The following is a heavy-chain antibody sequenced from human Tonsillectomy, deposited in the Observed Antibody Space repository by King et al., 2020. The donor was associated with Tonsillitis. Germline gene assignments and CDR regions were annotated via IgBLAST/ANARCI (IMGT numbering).Heavy chain of an antibody. Sequence: VQLVESGGGLVQPGRSLRLSCSASGFTFGDYSMSWFRQATGKGLQWVGFIRSKADGGTTEYAASVKGRFTISRDDSKSIAYLQMNSLKTEDTAVYYCSRDRSTRTYFGSSGSYSYWGQGTLVSVSS. D-gene: IGHD2/OR15-2a*01. CDR1: GFTFGDYS. J-gene: IGHJ4*02. V-gene: IGHV3-49*03. CDR2: IRSKADGGTT. CDR3: SRDRSTRTYFGSSGSYSY.